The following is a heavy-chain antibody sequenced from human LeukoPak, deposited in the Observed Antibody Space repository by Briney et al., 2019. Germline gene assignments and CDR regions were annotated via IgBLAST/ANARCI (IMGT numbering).Heavy chain of an antibody. V-gene: IGHV1-2*06. CDR1: GYTFTGYY. CDR2: INPNSGGT. CDR3: ARGKITMVRGALVMDV. Sequence: ASVKVSCKASGYTFTGYYMHWVRQAPGQGLEWMGRINPNSGGTNYAQKFQGRVTMTRDTSISTAYMELSRLRSDDTAVYYCARGKITMVRGALVMDVWGQGTTVTVSS. D-gene: IGHD3-10*01. J-gene: IGHJ6*02.